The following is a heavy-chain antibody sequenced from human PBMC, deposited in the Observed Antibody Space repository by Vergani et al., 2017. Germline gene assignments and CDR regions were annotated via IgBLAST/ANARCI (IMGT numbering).Heavy chain of an antibody. CDR1: GGSISSYY. J-gene: IGHJ6*02. Sequence: QVQLQESGPGLVKPSETLSLTCTVSGGSISSYYWSWIRQPPGEGLEWIGYIYYSGSTNYNPSLKSRVTISVDTSKNQFSLKLSSVTAADTAVYYCARVGHWNDLGFYYYYGMDVWGQGTTVTVSS. CDR2: IYYSGST. D-gene: IGHD1-1*01. CDR3: ARVGHWNDLGFYYYYGMDV. V-gene: IGHV4-59*01.